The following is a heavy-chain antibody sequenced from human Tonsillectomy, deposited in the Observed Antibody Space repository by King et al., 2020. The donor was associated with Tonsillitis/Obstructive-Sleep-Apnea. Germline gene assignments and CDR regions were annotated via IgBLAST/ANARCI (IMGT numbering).Heavy chain of an antibody. Sequence: DVQLVESGGGLVKPGGSLRLSCAASGFTFSSYSMNWVRQAPGKGLEWVSSISSSSSYIYYADSVKGRFTISRDNAKNSLYLQMNSLRAEDTAVYYCASSGSPSWGLFDYWGQGTLVTVSS. CDR1: GFTFSSYS. D-gene: IGHD1-26*01. J-gene: IGHJ4*02. V-gene: IGHV3-21*01. CDR3: ASSGSPSWGLFDY. CDR2: ISSSSSYI.